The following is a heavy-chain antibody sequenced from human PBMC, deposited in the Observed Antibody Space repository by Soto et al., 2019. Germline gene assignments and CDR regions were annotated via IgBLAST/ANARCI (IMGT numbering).Heavy chain of an antibody. D-gene: IGHD3-10*01. CDR3: ARHRDGGTYTYIDH. Sequence: GGSLRLSCAASGFTFSDYYMSRIRQAPGKGLEWVSYISSSSSYTNYADSVKGRFTISRDNSKNMLFLQLNSLRVEDTAVYYCARHRDGGTYTYIDHWGPGTLVTVSS. CDR1: GFTFSDYY. J-gene: IGHJ4*02. V-gene: IGHV3-11*06. CDR2: ISSSSSYT.